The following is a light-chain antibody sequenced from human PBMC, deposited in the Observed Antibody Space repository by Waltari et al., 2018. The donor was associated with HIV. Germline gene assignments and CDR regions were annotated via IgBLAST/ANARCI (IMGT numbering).Light chain of an antibody. Sequence: QSVLTQPPSVSGAPGQRVTISCTGSSSNIGAGYNVHWYQKLPGTGPKLLIFDDNNRPSGVPDRFSGSKSGTSASLAITGLQAEDEADYYCAAWGDSLTSYVFGTGTKVTVL. CDR1: SSNIGAGYN. J-gene: IGLJ1*01. CDR2: DDN. V-gene: IGLV1-40*01. CDR3: AAWGDSLTSYV.